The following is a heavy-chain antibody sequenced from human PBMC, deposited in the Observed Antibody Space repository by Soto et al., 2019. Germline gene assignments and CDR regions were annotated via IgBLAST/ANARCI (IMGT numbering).Heavy chain of an antibody. D-gene: IGHD3-3*01. CDR1: GVTFSRYT. CDR3: ARESGGGYYGY. V-gene: IGHV1-69*01. Sequence: GXSVKVSCKASGVTFSRYTINWVRQAPGQGLEWMGGXIPIFXTANYEKKFQXXVTITEDXXKSKDYMEMSSLRSEDTAVYYCARESGGGYYGYWGQGTLVTVSS. CDR2: XIPIFXTA. J-gene: IGHJ4*02.